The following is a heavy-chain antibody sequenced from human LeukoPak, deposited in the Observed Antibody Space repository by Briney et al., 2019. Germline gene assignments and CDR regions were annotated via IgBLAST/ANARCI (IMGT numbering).Heavy chain of an antibody. CDR2: ISGSGGST. D-gene: IGHD1-26*01. V-gene: IGHV3-23*01. Sequence: RGSLRLSCAASGFTFSSYAMTWVRQAPGHGLEWGSAISGSGGSTYYADSVKGRFTISRDNSKNTLYLQMNSLRAEDTAVYYCAKDVGSYYVGSLAYWGQGTLVTVSS. CDR1: GFTFSSYA. CDR3: AKDVGSYYVGSLAY. J-gene: IGHJ4*02.